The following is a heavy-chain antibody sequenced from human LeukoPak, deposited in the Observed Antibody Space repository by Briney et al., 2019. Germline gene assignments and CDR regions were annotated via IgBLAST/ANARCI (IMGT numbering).Heavy chain of an antibody. Sequence: GGSLRLSCAASGFTLSSNYMSWVRQAPGKGLEWGSVIYSGGSTYYADSVKGRFTISRDNSKNTLYLQMNSLRAEDTAVYYCARVRYYYGSGSYRRFYYFDYWGQGTLVTVSS. D-gene: IGHD3-10*01. CDR2: IYSGGST. CDR3: ARVRYYYGSGSYRRFYYFDY. CDR1: GFTLSSNY. J-gene: IGHJ4*02. V-gene: IGHV3-66*01.